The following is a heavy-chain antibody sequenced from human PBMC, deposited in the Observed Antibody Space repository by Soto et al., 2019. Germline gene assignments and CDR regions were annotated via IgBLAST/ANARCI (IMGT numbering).Heavy chain of an antibody. D-gene: IGHD3-10*01. CDR1: GGPISSYY. J-gene: IGHJ6*02. Sequence: PSETLSLTCTVSGGPISSYYWSWIRQPPGKGLEWIGYIYYSGSTNYNPSLKSRVTISVDTSKNQFSLKLSSVTAADTAVYYCAGGYPSMVRGVITRNYYYYGMDVWGQGTTVTVSS. CDR2: IYYSGST. V-gene: IGHV4-59*01. CDR3: AGGYPSMVRGVITRNYYYYGMDV.